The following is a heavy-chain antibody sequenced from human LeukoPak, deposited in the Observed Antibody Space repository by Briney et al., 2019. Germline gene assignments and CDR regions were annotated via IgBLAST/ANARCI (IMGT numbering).Heavy chain of an antibody. Sequence: PSETLSLTCAVFGGSLSGYYWTWIRQPPGKGLEWIGEIIDDGTTKYNSSLRSRVAVSTDTSKNQFSLRLESVTAADTAVYFCVRGVSNDWYFDLWGSGTLVSISS. J-gene: IGHJ2*01. CDR3: VRGVSNDWYFDL. CDR2: IIDDGTT. CDR1: GGSLSGYY. V-gene: IGHV4-34*12. D-gene: IGHD3-3*01.